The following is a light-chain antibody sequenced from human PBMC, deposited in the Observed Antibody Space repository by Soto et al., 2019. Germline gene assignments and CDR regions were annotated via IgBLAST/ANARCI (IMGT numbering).Light chain of an antibody. Sequence: DIEMTQSPSSLSATEGDRVTIXXQASQDITNNLIWYQQKPGKAPIXLIYDASDLHTGVPSRFSGSGSGTDFTFTISSLQPEDIATYYCQQYDNLPLTFGQGTRLEIK. CDR2: DAS. CDR3: QQYDNLPLT. V-gene: IGKV1-33*01. CDR1: QDITNN. J-gene: IGKJ5*01.